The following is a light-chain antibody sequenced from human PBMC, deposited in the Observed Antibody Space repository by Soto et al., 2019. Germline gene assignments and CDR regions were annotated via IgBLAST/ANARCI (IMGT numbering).Light chain of an antibody. CDR2: DND. CDR1: GSNIGKSF. V-gene: IGLV1-51*01. J-gene: IGLJ1*01. CDR3: GTWDRSLSVYV. Sequence: QSVLTQPPSVSEAPGLGVTISCSGSGSNIGKSFVSWYQQLPATVPKLLIYDNDRRPSGIPDRFSGSKSGTSATLVITGLQTGDEADYYCGTWDRSLSVYVFGFGTKLTVL.